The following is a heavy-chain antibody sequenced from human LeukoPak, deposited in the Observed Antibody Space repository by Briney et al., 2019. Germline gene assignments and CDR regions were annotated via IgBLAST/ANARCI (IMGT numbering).Heavy chain of an antibody. D-gene: IGHD6-13*01. Sequence: GGSLRLSCAASGFTFSSYGMHWVRQAPGKGLEWVAVISYDGSNKYYADSVKGRFTISRDNSKNTLYLQMNTLRAEDTAVYYCATHIAEATALHYWGQGTLVTVSS. CDR1: GFTFSSYG. V-gene: IGHV3-33*05. CDR3: ATHIAEATALHY. CDR2: ISYDGSNK. J-gene: IGHJ4*02.